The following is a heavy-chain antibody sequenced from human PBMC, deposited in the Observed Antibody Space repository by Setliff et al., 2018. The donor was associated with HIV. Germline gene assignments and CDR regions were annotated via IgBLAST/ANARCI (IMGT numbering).Heavy chain of an antibody. J-gene: IGHJ4*02. CDR3: AIGLLTGEIDY. Sequence: GGSLRLSCAASGFTLTDRYMNWIRQAPGKGLEWVSVIYSGGDTYYADAVKGRFTISRDSAKNSLYLQMNSLRAEDTAVYYCAIGLLTGEIDYWGQGTLVTVSS. D-gene: IGHD3-9*01. V-gene: IGHV3-66*01. CDR1: GFTLTDRY. CDR2: IYSGGDT.